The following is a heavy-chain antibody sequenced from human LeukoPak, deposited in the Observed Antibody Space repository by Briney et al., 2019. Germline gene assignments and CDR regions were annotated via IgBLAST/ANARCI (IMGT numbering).Heavy chain of an antibody. CDR2: INWNGGGT. CDR3: AKPLTTNNKFIFFGSGV. D-gene: IGHD1-1*01. Sequence: GGSLRLSCAATGYSFKDYGMHWVRQPPGKGLEWVSAINWNGGGTDYADSVKGRFTIFRDNAKNSLYLQLSSLRPEDTALYYCAKPLTTNNKFIFFGSGVWGPGASVT. V-gene: IGHV3-9*01. J-gene: IGHJ6*02. CDR1: GYSFKDYG.